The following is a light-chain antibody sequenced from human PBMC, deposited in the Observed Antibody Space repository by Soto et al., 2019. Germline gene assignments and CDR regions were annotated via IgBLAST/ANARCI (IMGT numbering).Light chain of an antibody. CDR3: AAWDGRRSGV. V-gene: IGLV1-44*01. CDR2: STN. J-gene: IGLJ3*02. CDR1: SSNIGTNT. Sequence: QSVLTQPPSVSGTPGQRVTISCSGSSSNIGTNTVNWYQQLPGAAPKLLIYSTNQRPSVVPDRFSGSKSGTSASLAISGLQSEDEADYYCAAWDGRRSGVFGGGTKLTVL.